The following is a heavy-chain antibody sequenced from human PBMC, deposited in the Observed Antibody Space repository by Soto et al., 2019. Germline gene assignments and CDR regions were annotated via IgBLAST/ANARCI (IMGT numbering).Heavy chain of an antibody. Sequence: EVQLLESGGDLVQPGGSLRLSCAASGFTLSSYAMTWVRQAPGKGLEWVSSISGSGGTTYYGDSVKGRFTVSRDNYKNTLYLQMDSLRAEDTAVYFCARGLAFRVAVTGTDWFDPWGQGTLVTVSS. CDR2: ISGSGGTT. CDR1: GFTLSSYA. V-gene: IGHV3-23*01. J-gene: IGHJ5*02. CDR3: ARGLAFRVAVTGTDWFDP. D-gene: IGHD6-19*01.